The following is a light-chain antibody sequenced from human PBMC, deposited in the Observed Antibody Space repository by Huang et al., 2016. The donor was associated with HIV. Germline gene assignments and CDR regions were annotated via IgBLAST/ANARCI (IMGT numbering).Light chain of an antibody. J-gene: IGKJ4*01. CDR3: QQRSSWPLT. V-gene: IGKV3-11*01. CDR1: QNINTY. CDR2: DAS. Sequence: EIVLTQYPVTLSMSPGQRATLSCRASQNINTYLAWYQQKPGQAPRLLIYDASNRATGIPARFSGSGSGTDFTLTISSLEPEDFVVYFCQQRSSWPLTFGGGTTIEIK.